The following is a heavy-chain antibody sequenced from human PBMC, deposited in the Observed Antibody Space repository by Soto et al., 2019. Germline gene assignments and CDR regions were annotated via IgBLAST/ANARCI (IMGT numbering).Heavy chain of an antibody. D-gene: IGHD6-19*01. Sequence: QVQLQESGPGLVKPSETLSLTCTVSGGFISSYYWSWIRQPPGKGLEWIGYIYYSGSTNYNPSLKSRVTISVDTSKNQFSLKLSSVTAADTAVYYCASGIAVAIWGQGTLVTVSS. CDR2: IYYSGST. CDR1: GGFISSYY. CDR3: ASGIAVAI. V-gene: IGHV4-59*01. J-gene: IGHJ4*02.